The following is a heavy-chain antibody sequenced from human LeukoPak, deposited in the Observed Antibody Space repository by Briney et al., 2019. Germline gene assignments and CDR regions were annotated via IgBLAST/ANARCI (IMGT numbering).Heavy chain of an antibody. Sequence: PGKSLRPSCAASGFTFRNYGMHWVRQAPGKGLEWVAVVSYDGRNTYYVDSVKGRFTVSRDNSKNTLYLQMNNLRVEDTAVYYCANLRGNNWYIEYWGQGTLVTVSS. CDR1: GFTFRNYG. CDR3: ANLRGNNWYIEY. D-gene: IGHD1-1*01. CDR2: VSYDGRNT. J-gene: IGHJ4*02. V-gene: IGHV3-30*18.